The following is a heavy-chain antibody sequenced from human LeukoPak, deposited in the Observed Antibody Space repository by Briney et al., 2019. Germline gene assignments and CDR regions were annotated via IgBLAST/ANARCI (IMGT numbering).Heavy chain of an antibody. CDR2: IYPGDSDT. Sequence: GESLKIFCKGSGYSFTSYWIGWVRQMPGKGLESMVIIYPGDSDTRYSPSFQGQVTISADKSISTAYLQWSSLKASDTAMYYCARLPLHTAMVTDAFDIWGQGTMVTVSS. CDR1: GYSFTSYW. CDR3: ARLPLHTAMVTDAFDI. D-gene: IGHD5-18*01. V-gene: IGHV5-51*01. J-gene: IGHJ3*02.